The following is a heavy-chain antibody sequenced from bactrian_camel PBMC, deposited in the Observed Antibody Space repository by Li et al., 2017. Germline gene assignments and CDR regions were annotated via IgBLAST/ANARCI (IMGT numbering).Heavy chain of an antibody. CDR3: ATPSSGETWYAVGLDY. Sequence: VQLVESGGGLVQPGGSLRLSCAASGFTFSNYYMSWVRQAPGKGLEWVSIFVNGGGTTLYADSVKGRFTISRDNAKNTMYLQMNSLKTEDTAVYYCATPSSGETWYAVGLDYWGQGTQVTVS. CDR1: GFTFSNYY. CDR2: FVNGGGTT. J-gene: IGHJ4*01. D-gene: IGHD5*01. V-gene: IGHV3S40*01.